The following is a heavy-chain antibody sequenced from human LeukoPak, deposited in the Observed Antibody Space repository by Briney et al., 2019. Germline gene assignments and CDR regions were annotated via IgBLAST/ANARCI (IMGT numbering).Heavy chain of an antibody. CDR2: TYYRSKWYN. V-gene: IGHV6-1*01. CDR1: GDSVSSNSAA. Sequence: SQTLSLTCAISGDSVSSNSAAWSWIRQSPSGGLEWLGRTYYRSKWYNDYAVSVKSRITINPDTSKNQFSLQLNSVTPEDTAVYYCARAGIAVAGRVGFDYWGQGTLVTVSS. J-gene: IGHJ4*02. D-gene: IGHD6-19*01. CDR3: ARAGIAVAGRVGFDY.